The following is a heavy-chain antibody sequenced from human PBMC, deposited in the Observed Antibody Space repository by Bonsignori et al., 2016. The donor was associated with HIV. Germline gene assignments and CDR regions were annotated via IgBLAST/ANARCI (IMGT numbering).Heavy chain of an antibody. CDR2: IIHSEST. D-gene: IGHD3-3*01. Sequence: QVQLQQWGAGLLKPSETLSLTCAVYGGPFSYYYWSWVRQPPGRGLEWIGEIIHSESTNYNPSLKSRVTISVDTSKNQFSLRLSSLTAADTAVYYCAIGPCYNFWSDSYDRLMCRPASYLDYWGLGNPGHR. J-gene: IGHJ4*02. CDR3: AIGPCYNFWSDSYDRLMCRPASYLDY. V-gene: IGHV4-34*02. CDR1: GGPFSYYY.